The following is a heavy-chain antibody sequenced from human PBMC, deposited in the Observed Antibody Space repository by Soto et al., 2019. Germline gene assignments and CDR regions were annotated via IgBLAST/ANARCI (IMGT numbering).Heavy chain of an antibody. V-gene: IGHV1-2*04. J-gene: IGHJ1*01. D-gene: IGHD3-22*01. CDR3: ARSPHPQYYYDSSGYTSSAEYFQH. CDR2: INPNSGGT. CDR1: GYTFTGYY. Sequence: ASVKVSCKASGYTFTGYYMHWVRQAPGQGLEWMGWINPNSGGTNYAQKFQGWVTMTRDTSISTAYMELSRLRSDDTAVYYCARSPHPQYYYDSSGYTSSAEYFQHWGQGTLVTVSS.